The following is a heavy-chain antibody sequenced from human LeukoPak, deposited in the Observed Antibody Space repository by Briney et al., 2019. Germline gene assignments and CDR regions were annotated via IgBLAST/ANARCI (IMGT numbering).Heavy chain of an antibody. CDR2: ITESGHST. CDR3: AKGFACAENRCYGLDS. Sequence: GGSLRPSCAASGFGFSRYAMTWVRQAPGKGLEWVSLITESGHSTYYTKSVKGRFTISRDNSKNTLYLQMNSLGVEDTALYFCAKGFACAENRCYGLDSWAQGILVIVSS. V-gene: IGHV3-23*01. CDR1: GFGFSRYA. D-gene: IGHD4/OR15-4a*01. J-gene: IGHJ4*02.